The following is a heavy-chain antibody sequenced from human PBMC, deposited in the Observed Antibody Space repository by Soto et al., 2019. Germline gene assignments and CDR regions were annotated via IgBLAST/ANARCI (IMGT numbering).Heavy chain of an antibody. CDR3: ARGYSTF. CDR2: IKQDGSEK. V-gene: IGHV3-7*01. D-gene: IGHD6-13*01. CDR1: GFTFSNHW. Sequence: EVQLVESGGGLVQPGGSLRLSCAASGFTFSNHWMSWVRQAPGKGLEWVAYIKQDGSEKYYVDSVKGRFTISRDNAKNSLYLQMNSLRAEDTAVYYCARGYSTFWGQGTLVTVSS. J-gene: IGHJ4*02.